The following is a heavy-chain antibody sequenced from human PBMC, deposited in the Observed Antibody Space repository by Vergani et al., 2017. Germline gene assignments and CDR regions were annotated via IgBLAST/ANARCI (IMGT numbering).Heavy chain of an antibody. Sequence: QITLKESGPTLVKPTQTLTLTCTFSGFSLSTSGVGVGWIRQPPGKALEWLALIYWNDDKRYSPSLKSRLTITKDTSKNQVVLTMTNMDPVDTATYYCAHRAHYYDSSGWEGTFYYYYYMDVWGKGTTVTVSS. D-gene: IGHD3-22*01. V-gene: IGHV2-5*01. J-gene: IGHJ6*03. CDR2: IYWNDDK. CDR3: AHRAHYYDSSGWEGTFYYYYYMDV. CDR1: GFSLSTSGVG.